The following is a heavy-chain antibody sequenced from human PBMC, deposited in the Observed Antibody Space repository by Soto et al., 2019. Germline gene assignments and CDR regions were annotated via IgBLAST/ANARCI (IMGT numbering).Heavy chain of an antibody. CDR2: MNPNSGNT. V-gene: IGHV1-8*02. Sequence: ASVKVSCKASGYTFTGYYMQWVRQATGQGLEWMGWMNPNSGNTGYAQKFQGRVTMTRNTSISTAYMELSSLRSEDTAVYYCARSGYSSGWYIYWYFDLWGRGTLVTVSS. CDR3: ARSGYSSGWYIYWYFDL. CDR1: GYTFTGYY. J-gene: IGHJ2*01. D-gene: IGHD6-19*01.